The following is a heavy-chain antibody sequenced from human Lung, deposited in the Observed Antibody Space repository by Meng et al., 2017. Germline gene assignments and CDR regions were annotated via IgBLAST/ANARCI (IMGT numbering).Heavy chain of an antibody. Sequence: QGHLQAQGAALGNPSGTLALTCGVSGGSISSSNWWSWVRQPPGKGLEWIGEIYHSGGTKYNPSLKSRVTISVDKSKNQFSLKLSSVTAADTAVYYCARGLGEAVVPRTMFDYWGQGTLVTVSS. CDR2: IYHSGGT. CDR3: ARGLGEAVVPRTMFDY. D-gene: IGHD2-2*01. V-gene: IGHV4-4*02. J-gene: IGHJ4*02. CDR1: GGSISSSNW.